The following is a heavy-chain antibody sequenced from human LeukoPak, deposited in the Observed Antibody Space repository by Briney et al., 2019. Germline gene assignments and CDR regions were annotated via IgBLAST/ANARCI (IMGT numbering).Heavy chain of an antibody. D-gene: IGHD2-15*01. V-gene: IGHV3-23*01. J-gene: IGHJ5*02. CDR3: AKPDVGVAAPSA. CDR1: VFTFRNCA. CDR2: ISAGGGST. Sequence: GGSLRLSCAASVFTFRNCAMSWVRQAPGKGLEWVSAISAGGGSTYYADSVKGRFTISRDNSKNTLYLHMNSLRAEDTAVYYCAKPDVGVAAPSAWGQGTLVTVSS.